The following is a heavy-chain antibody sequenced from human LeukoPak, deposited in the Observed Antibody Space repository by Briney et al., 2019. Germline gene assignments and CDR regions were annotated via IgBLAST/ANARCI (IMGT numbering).Heavy chain of an antibody. CDR3: AKDLGTDSSGWTYYIDY. J-gene: IGHJ4*02. Sequence: GRSLRLSCAASGFTFDDYAMHWVRQAPGKGLEWVSGISWNSGSIGYADSLKGRFTISRDNAKNSLYLQMNSLRAEDTALYYCAKDLGTDSSGWTYYIDYWGQGTLVTVSS. CDR1: GFTFDDYA. CDR2: ISWNSGSI. D-gene: IGHD6-19*01. V-gene: IGHV3-9*01.